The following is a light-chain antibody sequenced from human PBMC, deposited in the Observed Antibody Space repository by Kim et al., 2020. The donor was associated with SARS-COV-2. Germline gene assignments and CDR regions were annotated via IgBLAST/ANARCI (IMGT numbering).Light chain of an antibody. Sequence: GQAVSISWTGGSCNVGRHNEDWYQQVQGLGPTDLIYRNNRRHSGVPDRFSASKSATAASLSISGLRTEDEADYYCAAWDDTLNGWVFGGGTRVTVL. V-gene: IGLV1-47*01. CDR2: RNN. J-gene: IGLJ3*02. CDR3: AAWDDTLNGWV. CDR1: SCNVGRHN.